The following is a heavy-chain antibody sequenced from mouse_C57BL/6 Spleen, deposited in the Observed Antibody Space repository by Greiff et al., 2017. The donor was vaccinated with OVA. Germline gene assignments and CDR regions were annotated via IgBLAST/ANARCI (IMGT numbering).Heavy chain of an antibody. V-gene: IGHV1-54*01. CDR2: INPGSGGT. CDR1: GYAFTNYL. CDR3: ARGGGSSPYAMDY. D-gene: IGHD1-1*01. J-gene: IGHJ4*01. Sequence: VQLQQSGAELVRPGTSVKVSCKASGYAFTNYLIEWVKQRPGQGLEWIGVINPGSGGTNYNEKFKGKATLTADKSSNTTSMQLSSLTSEDSAVYFCARGGGSSPYAMDYWGQGTSVTVSS.